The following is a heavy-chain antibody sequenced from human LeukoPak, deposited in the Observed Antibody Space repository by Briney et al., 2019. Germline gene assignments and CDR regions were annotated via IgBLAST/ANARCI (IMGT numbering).Heavy chain of an antibody. CDR3: ARFPLWWLRNFDY. Sequence: SETLSLTCAVYGGSFSGYYWSWIRQPPGKGLGWIGEINHSGSTNSNPSLKSRVTISVDTSKNQFSLKLSSVTAADTAVYYCARFPLWWLRNFDYWGQGTLVTVSS. J-gene: IGHJ4*02. CDR1: GGSFSGYY. V-gene: IGHV4-34*01. D-gene: IGHD5-12*01. CDR2: INHSGST.